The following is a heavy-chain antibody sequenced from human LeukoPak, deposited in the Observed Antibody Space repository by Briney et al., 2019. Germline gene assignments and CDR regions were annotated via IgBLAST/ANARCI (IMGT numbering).Heavy chain of an antibody. CDR3: AREQAGYFDN. J-gene: IGHJ4*02. Sequence: PGGSLRLYCAASEFTFSDYYMSWIRQAPGKGLEWISYISTSSNTIDYADSVKGRFTISRDNAKNSLYLQMNSLRVEDTAVYYCAREQAGYFDNWGQGTLVTVSS. CDR1: EFTFSDYY. V-gene: IGHV3-11*01. CDR2: ISTSSNTI.